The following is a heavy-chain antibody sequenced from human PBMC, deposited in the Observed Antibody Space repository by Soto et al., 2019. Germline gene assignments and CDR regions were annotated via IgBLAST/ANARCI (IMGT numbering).Heavy chain of an antibody. D-gene: IGHD1-26*01. Sequence: ASVKVSCKASGGTFSSYAISWVRQAPGQGLEWMGGIIPIFGTANYAQKFQGRVTITADKSTSTAYMELSSLRSEDTAVYYCAANRMGATPYYYYGMDVWGQGTTVTVYS. J-gene: IGHJ6*02. CDR2: IIPIFGTA. CDR1: GGTFSSYA. V-gene: IGHV1-69*06. CDR3: AANRMGATPYYYYGMDV.